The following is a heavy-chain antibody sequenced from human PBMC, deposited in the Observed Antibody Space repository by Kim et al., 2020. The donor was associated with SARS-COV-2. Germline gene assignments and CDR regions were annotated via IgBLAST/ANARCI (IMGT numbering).Heavy chain of an antibody. J-gene: IGHJ4*02. CDR3: ASSVGGPRMSEYVY. CDR2: ISGSGGGT. Sequence: GGSLRLSCTASGFTFTSYAMSWVRQAPGKGLEWVSAISGSGGGTYYADSVKGRFTISRENSKNTLYLQMNSLRGEDTAVYYCASSVGGPRMSEYVYWGQGTLVIVSS. D-gene: IGHD2-15*01. V-gene: IGHV3-23*01. CDR1: GFTFTSYA.